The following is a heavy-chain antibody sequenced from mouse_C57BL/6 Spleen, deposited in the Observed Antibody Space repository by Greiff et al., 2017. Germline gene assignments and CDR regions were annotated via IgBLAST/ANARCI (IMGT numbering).Heavy chain of an antibody. Sequence: QVQLKQSGAELVKPGASVKISCKASGYAFSSYWMNWVKQRPGKGLEWIGQIYPGDGDTNYNGKFKGKATLTADKSSSTAYMQLSSLTSEDSAVYFCASRGVDWYFDVWGTGTTVTVSS. CDR2: IYPGDGDT. CDR3: ASRGVDWYFDV. V-gene: IGHV1-80*01. J-gene: IGHJ1*03. CDR1: GYAFSSYW.